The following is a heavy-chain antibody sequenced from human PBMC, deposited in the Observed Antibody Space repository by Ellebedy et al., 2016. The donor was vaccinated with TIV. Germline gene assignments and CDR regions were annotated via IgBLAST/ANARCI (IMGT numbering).Heavy chain of an antibody. CDR3: AKLGNPAQAAAATGS. CDR2: ISYSGVT. Sequence: SETLSLTXTVSGGSLSGFYWSWIRQTPGKGLEWIGYISYSGVTSYNPSLKSRVIISVDTSKNQFSLNLSSVTAADTAVYYCAKLGNPAQAAAATGSWGQGTLVTVSS. D-gene: IGHD6-13*01. V-gene: IGHV4-59*01. J-gene: IGHJ5*02. CDR1: GGSLSGFY.